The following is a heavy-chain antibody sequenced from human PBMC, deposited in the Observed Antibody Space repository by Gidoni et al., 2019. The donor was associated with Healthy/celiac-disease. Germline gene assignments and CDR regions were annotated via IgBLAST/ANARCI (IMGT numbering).Heavy chain of an antibody. V-gene: IGHV3-9*01. CDR3: AKDIHSFTTSFDY. D-gene: IGHD1-1*01. CDR1: GFTFDDYA. CDR2: ISWNSGSI. Sequence: EVQLVESGGGLVQPGRSLRLSCAASGFTFDDYAMHWVRQAPGKGLEWVSGISWNSGSIGYADSVKGRFTISRDNAKNSLYLQMNSLRAEDTALYYCAKDIHSFTTSFDYWGQGTLVTVSS. J-gene: IGHJ4*02.